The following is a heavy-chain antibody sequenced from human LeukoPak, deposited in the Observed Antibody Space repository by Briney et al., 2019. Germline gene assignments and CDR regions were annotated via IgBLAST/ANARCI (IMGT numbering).Heavy chain of an antibody. CDR3: ARDPPNCSGGSCYATYSFDY. J-gene: IGHJ4*02. CDR1: GYTFASYD. CDR2: INPSGGST. Sequence: ASVKVSCKASGYTFASYDIHWVRQAPGQGLEWMGIINPSGGSTSYAQKFQGRVAMTRDMSTSTVYMELSSLRSEDTALYYCARDPPNCSGGSCYATYSFDYWGQGTLVTVSS. V-gene: IGHV1-46*01. D-gene: IGHD2-15*01.